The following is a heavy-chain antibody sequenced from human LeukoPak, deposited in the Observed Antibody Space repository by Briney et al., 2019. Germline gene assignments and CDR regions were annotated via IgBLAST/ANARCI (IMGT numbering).Heavy chain of an antibody. CDR1: GFTLSSHW. D-gene: IGHD4-17*01. V-gene: IGHV3-23*01. Sequence: GGSLRLSCVGSGFTLSSHWMHWVRQAPGKGLEWVSAISGSGGSTYYADSVKGRFTISRDNSKNTLYLQMNSLRAEDTAVYYCAKDLFNGAFDYWGQGTLVTVSS. CDR3: AKDLFNGAFDY. CDR2: ISGSGGST. J-gene: IGHJ4*02.